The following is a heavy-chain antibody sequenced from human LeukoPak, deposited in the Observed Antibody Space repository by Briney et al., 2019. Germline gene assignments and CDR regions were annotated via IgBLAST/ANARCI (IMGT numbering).Heavy chain of an antibody. Sequence: SETLSLTCTVSGGSISSYYWSWIRQPAGKGLEWIGRIYTSGSTNYNPSLKSRVTMSVDTSKNQFSLKLSSVTAADTAVYYCARRYCSSTSGWCDWFDPWGQGTLVSVSS. J-gene: IGHJ5*02. CDR3: ARRYCSSTSGWCDWFDP. D-gene: IGHD2-2*01. CDR2: IYTSGST. CDR1: GGSISSYY. V-gene: IGHV4-4*07.